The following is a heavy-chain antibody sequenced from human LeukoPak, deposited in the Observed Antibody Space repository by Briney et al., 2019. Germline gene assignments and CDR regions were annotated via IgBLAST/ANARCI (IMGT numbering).Heavy chain of an antibody. CDR2: IYTSGST. J-gene: IGHJ4*02. CDR3: ARESFGAVDY. D-gene: IGHD3-10*01. Sequence: PSETLSLTCTVSGGSISSGSYYWSWIRQPAGKGLEWIGRIYTSGSTYYNPSLKSRVTISVDRSKNQFSLKLSSVTAADTAVYYCARESFGAVDYWGQGTLVTVSS. V-gene: IGHV4-61*02. CDR1: GGSISSGSYY.